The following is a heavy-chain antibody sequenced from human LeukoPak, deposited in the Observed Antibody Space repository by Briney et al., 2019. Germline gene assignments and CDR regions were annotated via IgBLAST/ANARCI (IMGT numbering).Heavy chain of an antibody. CDR1: GGSISSYY. D-gene: IGHD6-13*01. CDR3: ARVGYSSSWGPQASFFDY. CDR2: IYYSGST. V-gene: IGHV4-59*01. J-gene: IGHJ4*02. Sequence: SEALSLTCTVSGGSISSYYWSWIRQPPGKGLEWIGYIYYSGSTNYNPSLKSRVTISVDTSKNQFSLKLSSVTAADTAVYYCARVGYSSSWGPQASFFDYWGQGTLVTVSS.